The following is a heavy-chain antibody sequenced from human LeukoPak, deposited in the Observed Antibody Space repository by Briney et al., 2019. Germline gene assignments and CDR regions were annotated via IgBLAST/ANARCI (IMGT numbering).Heavy chain of an antibody. CDR2: IYYSGNT. Sequence: SETLSLTCTVSGGSISSYYWSWIRQPPGKGLEWIGYIYYSGNTNYNPSLKSRVTISVDTSKNQFSLKLSSVTAADTAMYYCVRDKGEYYDSSGYLDYWGQGTLVTVSS. J-gene: IGHJ4*02. D-gene: IGHD3-22*01. V-gene: IGHV4-59*01. CDR3: VRDKGEYYDSSGYLDY. CDR1: GGSISSYY.